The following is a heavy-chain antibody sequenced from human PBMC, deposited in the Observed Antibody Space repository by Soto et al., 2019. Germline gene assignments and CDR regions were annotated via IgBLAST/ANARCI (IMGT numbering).Heavy chain of an antibody. Sequence: PGGSLRLSCAASGFTFDDYGMSWVRQAPGKGLEWVSGINWNGGSTGYADSVKGRFTISRDNAKNSLYLQMNSLRAEDTALYHFARLKGYCSSTSCYLYYYMDVWGKGTTVTVSS. V-gene: IGHV3-20*01. D-gene: IGHD2-2*01. CDR3: ARLKGYCSSTSCYLYYYMDV. CDR1: GFTFDDYG. J-gene: IGHJ6*03. CDR2: INWNGGST.